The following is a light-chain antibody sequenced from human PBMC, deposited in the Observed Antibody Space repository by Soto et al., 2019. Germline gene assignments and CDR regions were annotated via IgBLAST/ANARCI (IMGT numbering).Light chain of an antibody. CDR1: SGSVSTSYY. Sequence: QTVVTQEPSFSVSPGRTVTLTCGLSSGSVSTSYYPSWYQQTPGQAPRTLIYSTNTRSSGVPDRFSGSILGNKAALTITGAQADDESDYYCVLCMGSGTLVFGGGTKVTVL. CDR2: STN. CDR3: VLCMGSGTLV. V-gene: IGLV8-61*01. J-gene: IGLJ3*02.